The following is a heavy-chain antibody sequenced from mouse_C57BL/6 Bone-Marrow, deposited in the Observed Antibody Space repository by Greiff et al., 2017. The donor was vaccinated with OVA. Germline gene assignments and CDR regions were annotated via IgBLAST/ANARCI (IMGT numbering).Heavy chain of an antibody. J-gene: IGHJ2*01. CDR2: IDPENGDT. D-gene: IGHD1-1*01. CDR1: GFNIKDDY. V-gene: IGHV14-4*01. Sequence: VQLKQSGAELVRPGASVKLSCTASGFNIKDDYMHWVKQRPEQGLEWIGWIDPENGDTEYASKFQGKATITADTSSNTAYLQLSSLTSEDTAVYYCTSGPTVVADWGQGTTLTVSS. CDR3: TSGPTVVAD.